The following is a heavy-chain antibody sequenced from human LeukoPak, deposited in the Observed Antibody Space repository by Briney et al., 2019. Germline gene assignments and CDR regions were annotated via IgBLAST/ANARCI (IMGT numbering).Heavy chain of an antibody. V-gene: IGHV1-46*01. Sequence: GASVKVSCKASGYTFTSYYMHWVRQAPGQGLEWMGIINPSGGSTSYAQKFQGRVTMTRDTSTSTVYMELSSLRPEDTAVYYCARDRMVIRQWLVYNWFDPWGQGTLVTVSS. CDR2: INPSGGST. CDR1: GYTFTSYY. J-gene: IGHJ5*02. D-gene: IGHD6-19*01. CDR3: ARDRMVIRQWLVYNWFDP.